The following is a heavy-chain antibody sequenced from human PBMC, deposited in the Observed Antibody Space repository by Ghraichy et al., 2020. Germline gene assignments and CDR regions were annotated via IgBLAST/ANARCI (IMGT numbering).Heavy chain of an antibody. D-gene: IGHD3-22*01. J-gene: IGHJ5*02. Sequence: ESLNISCTVSGGSISSYYWSWIRQPPGKGLEWIGYIYYSGSTNYNPSLKSRVTISVDTSKNQFSLKLSSVTAADTAVYYCAREVAYYDSSGENNWFDPWGQGTLVTVSS. CDR2: IYYSGST. CDR3: AREVAYYDSSGENNWFDP. V-gene: IGHV4-59*01. CDR1: GGSISSYY.